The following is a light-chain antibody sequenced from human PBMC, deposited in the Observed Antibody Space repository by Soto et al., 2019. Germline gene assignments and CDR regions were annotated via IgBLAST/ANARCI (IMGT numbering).Light chain of an antibody. J-gene: IGLJ1*01. CDR2: EVT. CDR1: SSDVGAYNY. CDR3: SSYTSTNTLV. Sequence: QSALTQPASVSGSPGQSITISCTGTSSDVGAYNYVSWYQRHPGRAPKLMIYEVTTRPSGVSNRFSGSKSGNTASLTISGLQAEDEADYFCSSYTSTNTLVFGTGTRSPS. V-gene: IGLV2-14*01.